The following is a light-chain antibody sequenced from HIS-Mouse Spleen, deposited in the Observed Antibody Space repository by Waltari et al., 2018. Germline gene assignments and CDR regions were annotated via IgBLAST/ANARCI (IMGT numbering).Light chain of an antibody. J-gene: IGLJ2*01. CDR1: SSDVGGYNY. V-gene: IGLV2-14*03. Sequence: QSALTQPASVSGSPGQSITISCTGTSSDVGGYNYVSWYQQHPGKAPKRMIYDVSNRPSGVSNRFSGSKSGNTDSLTISGLQAEDEADYYCSSYTSSSTEVFGGGTKLTVL. CDR2: DVS. CDR3: SSYTSSSTEV.